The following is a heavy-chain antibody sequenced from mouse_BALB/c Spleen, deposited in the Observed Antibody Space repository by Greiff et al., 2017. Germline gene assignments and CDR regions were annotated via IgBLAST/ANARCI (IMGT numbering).Heavy chain of an antibody. D-gene: IGHD1-2*01. V-gene: IGHV5-12-2*01. CDR3: ARHGIHYYGLEAMDY. J-gene: IGHJ4*01. CDR1: GFTFSSYT. CDR2: ISNGGGST. Sequence: EVMLVESGGGLVQPGGSLKLSCAASGFTFSSYTMSWVRQTPEKRLEWVAYISNGGGSTYYPDTVKGRFTISRDNAKNTLYLQMSSLKSEDTAMYYCARHGIHYYGLEAMDYWGQGTSVTVSS.